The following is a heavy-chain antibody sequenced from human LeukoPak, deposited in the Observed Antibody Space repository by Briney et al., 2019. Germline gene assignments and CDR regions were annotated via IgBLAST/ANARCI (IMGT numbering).Heavy chain of an antibody. CDR1: GFTFSSYW. CDR3: AREGGGDVERSSEWFSGGYLDL. CDR2: IKQSGNEE. D-gene: IGHD3-3*01. V-gene: IGHV3-7*01. Sequence: PGGSLRLSCATSGFTFSSYWMSWVRQAPGKGLEWLANIKQSGNEEYSVDSVKGRFTLSRDNAKNSLYLQMNYLRAEDTAVYFCAREGGGDVERSSEWFSGGYLDLWGRGTLVTVSS. J-gene: IGHJ2*01.